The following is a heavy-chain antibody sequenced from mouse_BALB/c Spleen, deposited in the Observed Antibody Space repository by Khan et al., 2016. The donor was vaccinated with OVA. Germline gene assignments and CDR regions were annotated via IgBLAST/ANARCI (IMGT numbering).Heavy chain of an antibody. D-gene: IGHD1-1*01. Sequence: QVRLQQSGAELAKPGASVKMSCKASGYTFTSYWMHWVKQRPGQGLEWIGYINPSTGYSEYNQKFQDKATLTADKSSSTAYMQLSSLTSDDSAVYYCANHGSSSAWFAYWGQGTLVTVSA. CDR2: INPSTGYS. V-gene: IGHV1-7*01. J-gene: IGHJ3*01. CDR3: ANHGSSSAWFAY. CDR1: GYTFTSYW.